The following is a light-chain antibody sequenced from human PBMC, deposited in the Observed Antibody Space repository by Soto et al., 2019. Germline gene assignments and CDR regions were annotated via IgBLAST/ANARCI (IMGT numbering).Light chain of an antibody. CDR1: SSNIGNNA. V-gene: IGLV1-51*01. J-gene: IGLJ3*02. CDR3: GTWDSSLSVWV. Sequence: QSVLTQPPSVSGAPRQRVTISCSGGSSNIGNNAVNWYQQFPGKAPKLLIYDNNKRPSGIPDRFSGSKSGTSATLGITGLQTGDEADYYCGTWDSSLSVWVFGGGTKLTVL. CDR2: DNN.